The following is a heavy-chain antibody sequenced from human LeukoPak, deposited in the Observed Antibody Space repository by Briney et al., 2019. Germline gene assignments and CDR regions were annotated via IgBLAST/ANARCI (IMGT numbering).Heavy chain of an antibody. D-gene: IGHD7-27*01. V-gene: IGHV4-59*08. J-gene: IGHJ4*02. CDR3: ARRGNWGSWYYFDY. CDR1: GGSISRYY. CDR2: IYYSVST. Sequence: PSETLSLTCTLSGGSISRYYWSWIRQPPGKGLEWIGYIYYSVSTNYNPSLKSRVTISVDTSKNQFSLKLSSVTATDTAVYYCARRGNWGSWYYFDYWGQGTLVTVSS.